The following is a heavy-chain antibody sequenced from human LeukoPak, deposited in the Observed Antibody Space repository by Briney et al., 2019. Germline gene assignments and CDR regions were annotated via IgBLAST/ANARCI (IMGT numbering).Heavy chain of an antibody. Sequence: ASVKVSYKASGGTFSSYAISWVRQAPGQGLEWMGGIIPIFGTANYAQKFQGRVTITADESTSTAYMELSSLRSEDTAVYYCARDGPYGGNRGFDYWGQGTLVTVSS. V-gene: IGHV1-69*13. J-gene: IGHJ4*02. CDR3: ARDGPYGGNRGFDY. D-gene: IGHD4-23*01. CDR1: GGTFSSYA. CDR2: IIPIFGTA.